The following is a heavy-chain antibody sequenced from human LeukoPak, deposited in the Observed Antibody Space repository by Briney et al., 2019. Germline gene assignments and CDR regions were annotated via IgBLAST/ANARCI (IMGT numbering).Heavy chain of an antibody. CDR2: ISTSSRYI. V-gene: IGHV3-21*04. CDR1: GFTFSSYS. J-gene: IGHJ4*02. Sequence: GGSLRLSFAASGFTFSSYSMNWVRQTPGKGLEWVSSISTSSRYIYYADSVKGRFTISRDNAKNSLYLQMNSLRAEDTAVYYCAREYTYDSSGYYYGVPGYWGQGTLVTVSS. D-gene: IGHD3-22*01. CDR3: AREYTYDSSGYYYGVPGY.